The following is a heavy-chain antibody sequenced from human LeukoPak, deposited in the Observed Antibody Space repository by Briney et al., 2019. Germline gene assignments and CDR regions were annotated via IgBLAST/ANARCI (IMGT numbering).Heavy chain of an antibody. J-gene: IGHJ4*02. V-gene: IGHV3-73*01. CDR2: IRSKANSYAT. CDR3: TRHYEGYSGSLSPFDY. Sequence: GGSLRLSCAASGFTFSGSAMHWVRQASGKGLEWVGRIRSKANSYATAYAASVKGRFTISRDDSKNTAYLQMNGLKTEDTAVYYCTRHYEGYSGSLSPFDYWGQGTLVTVSS. CDR1: GFTFSGSA. D-gene: IGHD1-26*01.